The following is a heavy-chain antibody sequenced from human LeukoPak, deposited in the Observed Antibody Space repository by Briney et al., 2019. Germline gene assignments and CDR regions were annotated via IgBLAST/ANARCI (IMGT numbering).Heavy chain of an antibody. D-gene: IGHD6-13*01. V-gene: IGHV3-23*01. Sequence: PGGSLRLSCAASGFIFSSYSMSWVRQAPGKGLEWVSVITGSGGNTYYADSVKSRFTISKDNSRNTVYLRMSSLRVDDTAVYYCAKAASSSWPTYYYGMDVWGQGTTVTVSS. CDR3: AKAASSSWPTYYYGMDV. J-gene: IGHJ6*02. CDR2: ITGSGGNT. CDR1: GFIFSSYS.